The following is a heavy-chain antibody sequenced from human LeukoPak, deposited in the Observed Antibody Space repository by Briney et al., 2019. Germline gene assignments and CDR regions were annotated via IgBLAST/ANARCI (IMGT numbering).Heavy chain of an antibody. V-gene: IGHV1-46*01. CDR2: IDPNGGST. J-gene: IGHJ4*02. CDR1: GYTFTTHY. D-gene: IGHD3-3*01. CDR3: TSWAGEVKNGLWSGPFDY. Sequence: ASVKVSCKASGYTFTTHYFHWVRQAPGQGLEWMGIIDPNGGSTKYAQKFQGRVAITSDTSTSTVYMDLSSLRSEDTAVYYCTSWAGEVKNGLWSGPFDYWGQGALVTVSS.